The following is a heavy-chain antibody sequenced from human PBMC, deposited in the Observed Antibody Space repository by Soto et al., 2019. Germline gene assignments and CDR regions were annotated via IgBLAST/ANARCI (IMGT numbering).Heavy chain of an antibody. CDR2: MNPNSGNT. Sequence: ASVKVSCKASGYTFTSYDINWVRQATGQGLEWMGWMNPNSGNTGYAQKFQGRVTMTRNTSISTTYMELSSLRSEDTAVYYCAREGATVTTLRSYYYYYYMDVWGKGTTVTVSS. V-gene: IGHV1-8*01. CDR3: AREGATVTTLRSYYYYYYMDV. D-gene: IGHD4-17*01. J-gene: IGHJ6*03. CDR1: GYTFTSYD.